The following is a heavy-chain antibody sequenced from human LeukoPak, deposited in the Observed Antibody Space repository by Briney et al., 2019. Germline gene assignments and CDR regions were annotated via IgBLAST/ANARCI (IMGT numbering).Heavy chain of an antibody. D-gene: IGHD6-19*01. V-gene: IGHV4-4*07. Sequence: PSEILSLTCIVSGGSISSYYWSWIRQPAGKGLDWIGLIYSSGITNYNPSLKSRVTMSVDTSKNQFSLTLSSVTAADTAVYYCATVVAGTDYYYGMDVWGQGTTVTVSS. CDR1: GGSISSYY. CDR2: IYSSGIT. J-gene: IGHJ6*02. CDR3: ATVVAGTDYYYGMDV.